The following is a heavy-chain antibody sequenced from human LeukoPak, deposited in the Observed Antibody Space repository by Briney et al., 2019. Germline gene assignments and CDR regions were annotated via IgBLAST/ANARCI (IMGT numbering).Heavy chain of an antibody. D-gene: IGHD1-1*01. Sequence: GGSLRLSCAASGFTFSSSAMHWVRQAPGKGLEWVAYIQFDGIKKFYSDSVKGRFTISRDNSKNTLFLQMSSLTTEDTAVYCCAQKSTGTFDIWGQGTMVTVSP. CDR1: GFTFSSSA. CDR3: AQKSTGTFDI. J-gene: IGHJ3*02. V-gene: IGHV3-30*02. CDR2: IQFDGIKK.